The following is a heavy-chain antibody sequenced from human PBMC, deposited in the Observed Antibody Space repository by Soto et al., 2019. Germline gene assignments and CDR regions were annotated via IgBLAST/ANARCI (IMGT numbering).Heavy chain of an antibody. V-gene: IGHV1-18*01. CDR1: GYTFTSYG. D-gene: IGHD3-10*01. J-gene: IGHJ3*02. CDR2: ISAYNGNT. CDR3: ASRGEYGSGDDAFDI. Sequence: QVQLVQSGAEVKKPGASVKVSCKASGYTFTSYGISWVRQAPGQGLEWMGWISAYNGNTNYAQKLQGRVTMTTDTSTRTAYMELRRLRSDDPAVYYCASRGEYGSGDDAFDIWGQGTMVTVSS.